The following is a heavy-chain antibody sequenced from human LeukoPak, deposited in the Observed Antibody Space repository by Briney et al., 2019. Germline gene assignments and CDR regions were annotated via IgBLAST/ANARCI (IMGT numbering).Heavy chain of an antibody. D-gene: IGHD3-10*01. CDR2: ISSSGSTI. J-gene: IGHJ4*02. CDR1: GFTFSDYD. CDR3: ARDDRLSSYYGSGSVFDY. V-gene: IGHV3-11*04. Sequence: GGSLRLSCAASGFTFSDYDMSWIRQAPGKGLEWVAYISSSGSTIYYADSVKGRFTISRDNAKNSLYLQMNSLRAEDTAVYYCARDDRLSSYYGSGSVFDYWGQGTLVTVSS.